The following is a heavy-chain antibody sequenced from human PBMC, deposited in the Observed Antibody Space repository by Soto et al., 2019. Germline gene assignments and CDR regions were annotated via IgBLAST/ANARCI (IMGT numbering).Heavy chain of an antibody. V-gene: IGHV3-21*01. CDR2: LTPSGSYL. CDR1: GFTFSDYS. J-gene: IGHJ6*02. CDR3: ARMSIVGRRDYYYGMDV. D-gene: IGHD6-6*01. Sequence: GGSLRLSCAASGFTFSDYSMNWVRQAPGKGLEWVSSLTPSGSYLYYADSVKGRFTISRDSTKFSLYLQMNSLRAEDTAVYYCARMSIVGRRDYYYGMDVWGQGTTVTVSS.